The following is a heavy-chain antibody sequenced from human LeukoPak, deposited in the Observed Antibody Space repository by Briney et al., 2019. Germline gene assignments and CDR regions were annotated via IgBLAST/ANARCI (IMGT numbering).Heavy chain of an antibody. D-gene: IGHD3-22*01. CDR1: GFTFSSYS. V-gene: IGHV3-21*01. CDR3: ARESHYYDSSGYYGGYYYYGMDV. Sequence: GGSLRLSCAASGFTFSSYSMNWVRQAPGKGLEWVSSISSSSSYIYYADSVKGRFTISRDNAKNSLYLQMNSLRAEDTAVYYCARESHYYDSSGYYGGYYYYGMDVWGQGITVTVSS. CDR2: ISSSSSYI. J-gene: IGHJ6*02.